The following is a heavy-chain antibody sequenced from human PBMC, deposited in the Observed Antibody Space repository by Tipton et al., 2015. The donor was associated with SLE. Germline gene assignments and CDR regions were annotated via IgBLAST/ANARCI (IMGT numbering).Heavy chain of an antibody. CDR2: ISYDGSNK. V-gene: IGHV3-30-3*01. Sequence: SLRLSCAASGFTFSRYAMHWVRQAPGKGLEWVAVISYDGSNKYYADSVKGRFTISRDDSKNTLYLQMNSLKTEDTAVYYCTTDVGIAVALDYWGQGTLVTVSS. CDR3: TTDVGIAVALDY. D-gene: IGHD6-19*01. CDR1: GFTFSRYA. J-gene: IGHJ4*02.